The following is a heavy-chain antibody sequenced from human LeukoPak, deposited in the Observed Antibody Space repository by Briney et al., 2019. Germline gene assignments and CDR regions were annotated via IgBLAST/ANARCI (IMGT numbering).Heavy chain of an antibody. J-gene: IGHJ4*02. CDR3: AKDPRKLRLGEFPYYFDY. CDR1: GFTFSSYA. D-gene: IGHD3-16*01. CDR2: ISGSGGST. V-gene: IGHV3-23*01. Sequence: PGGSLRLSCAASGFTFSSYAMSWVRQAPGKGLEWVSAISGSGGSTYYADSVKGRFTISRDNSKNTLYLQMNSLRAEDTAVYYCAKDPRKLRLGEFPYYFDYWGQGTLVTVSS.